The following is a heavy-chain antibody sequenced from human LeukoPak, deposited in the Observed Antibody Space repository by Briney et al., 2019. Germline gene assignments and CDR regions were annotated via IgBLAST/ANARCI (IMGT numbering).Heavy chain of an antibody. CDR2: IYYSGSP. V-gene: IGHV4-59*01. CDR3: ARVRNYDFWSGYRQFYYYYGMDV. Sequence: SETLSLTCTVSGGSISSYYWSWIRQPPGKGLEWIGYIYYSGSPNYNPSLKSRVTISVDTSKNQFSLKLSSVTAADTAVYYCARVRNYDFWSGYRQFYYYYGMDVWGQGTTVTVSS. D-gene: IGHD3-3*01. J-gene: IGHJ6*02. CDR1: GGSISSYY.